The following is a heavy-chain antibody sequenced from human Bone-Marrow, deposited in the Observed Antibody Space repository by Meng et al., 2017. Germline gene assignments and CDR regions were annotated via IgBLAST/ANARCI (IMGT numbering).Heavy chain of an antibody. V-gene: IGHV2-26*01. CDR3: ARIPMRGSGYDYYDDGMDV. CDR1: GFSLSTARMG. Sequence: SGPTLVEPTETLTLTCTFTGFSLSTARMGVSWIRQPPGKALEWLAHIFSNVEKSYSTSLKSRLTIPKDTSKSQVVLTMTNMDPVNTATYYGARIPMRGSGYDYYDDGMDVWGQGTTVTVSS. J-gene: IGHJ6*02. D-gene: IGHD5-12*01. CDR2: IFSNVEK.